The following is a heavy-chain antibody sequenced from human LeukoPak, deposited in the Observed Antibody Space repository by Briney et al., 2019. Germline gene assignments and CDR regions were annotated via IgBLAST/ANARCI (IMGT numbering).Heavy chain of an antibody. J-gene: IGHJ4*02. V-gene: IGHV3-30*03. CDR1: EFTFSSFA. CDR3: ARDRLAGDSLFDY. CDR2: ISYDGKNK. D-gene: IGHD7-27*01. Sequence: PGRSLRLSCAASEFTFSSFAMHWVRPAPGKGLEWVAVISYDGKNKYYADSVKGRFTISRDNSKNTLYLQMNSLRAEDTAVYYCARDRLAGDSLFDYWGQGTLVTVSS.